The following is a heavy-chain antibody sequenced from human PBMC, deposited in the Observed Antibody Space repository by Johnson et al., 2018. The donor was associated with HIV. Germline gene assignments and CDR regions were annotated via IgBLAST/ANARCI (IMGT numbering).Heavy chain of an antibody. CDR3: AELSGFGDYDDGALDI. J-gene: IGHJ3*02. D-gene: IGHD4-17*01. CDR1: GFTFSSYD. CDR2: IRYDGTNK. V-gene: IGHV3-30*02. Sequence: QMLLVESGGVVVQPGGSLRLFCAASGFTFSSYDMHWVRQAPGKGLEWVAFIRYDGTNKYYADSVKGRFTISRDNSKNTLYLQMKSLRAEDTAVYYCAELSGFGDYDDGALDIWGQGTMVTVSS.